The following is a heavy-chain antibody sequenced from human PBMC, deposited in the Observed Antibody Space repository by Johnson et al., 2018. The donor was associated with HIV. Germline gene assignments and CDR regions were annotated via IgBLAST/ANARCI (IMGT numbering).Heavy chain of an antibody. CDR3: ARAPEVRGVDAFDV. J-gene: IGHJ3*01. CDR2: ISSTGITV. D-gene: IGHD3-10*01. Sequence: QMLLVESGGGLVKPGGSLRLSCAASRFTLSDYYMSWIRQTPGKGLEWVSYISSTGITVYYAASVKGRFTISRDNAKNSVYLQMNSLEAEDTAVYYCARAPEVRGVDAFDVWGQGTVVTVSS. CDR1: RFTLSDYY. V-gene: IGHV3-11*04.